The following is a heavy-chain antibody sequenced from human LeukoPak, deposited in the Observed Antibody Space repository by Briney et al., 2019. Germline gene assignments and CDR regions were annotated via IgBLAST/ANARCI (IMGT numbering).Heavy chain of an antibody. CDR3: AGEGWEQTGYHVYYMDV. CDR2: IYYSGST. Sequence: SETLSLTCTVSGGSISSSSYYWGWIRQPPGKGLEWIVSIYYSGSTYYNPSLKSRVTISVDTSKNQFSLKLSSVTAADTAVYYCAGEGWEQTGYHVYYMDVWGKGTTVTVSS. D-gene: IGHD1-26*01. V-gene: IGHV4-39*01. J-gene: IGHJ6*03. CDR1: GGSISSSSYY.